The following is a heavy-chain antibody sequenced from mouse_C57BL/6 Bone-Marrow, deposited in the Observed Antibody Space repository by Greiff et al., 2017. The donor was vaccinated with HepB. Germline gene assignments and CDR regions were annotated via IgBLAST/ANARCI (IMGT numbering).Heavy chain of an antibody. D-gene: IGHD2-5*01. V-gene: IGHV1-59*01. Sequence: QVQLKQPGAELVRPGTSVKLSCKASGYTFTSYWMHWVKQRPGQGLEWIGVIDPSDSYTNYNQKFKGKATLTVDTSSSTAYMQLSSLTSEDSAVYYCARGGYSNPAWFAYWGQGTLVTVSA. CDR1: GYTFTSYW. CDR2: IDPSDSYT. J-gene: IGHJ3*01. CDR3: ARGGYSNPAWFAY.